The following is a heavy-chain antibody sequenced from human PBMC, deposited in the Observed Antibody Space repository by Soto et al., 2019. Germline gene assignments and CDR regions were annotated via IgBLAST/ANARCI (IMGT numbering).Heavy chain of an antibody. CDR3: AQLHAGLQANY. D-gene: IGHD5-12*01. J-gene: IGHJ4*02. CDR2: IYWDDDK. CDR1: GFSLSTSGVG. Sequence: QITLKESGPTPVKPTQTLTLTSTFSGFSLSTSGVGVGWIRQPPGKALEWLALIYWDDDKRYSPSLKSRLTITKDTSKNQVVLTMTNMDPVDTATYYCAQLHAGLQANYWGQGTLVTVSS. V-gene: IGHV2-5*02.